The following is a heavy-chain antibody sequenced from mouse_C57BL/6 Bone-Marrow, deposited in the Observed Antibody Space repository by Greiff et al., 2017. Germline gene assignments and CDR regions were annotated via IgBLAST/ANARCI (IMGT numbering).Heavy chain of an antibody. CDR3: TTGAWFAY. Sequence: VQLQKCGAELVRPGAPVKSLCTATGVNNKDDYLNWVKQRPKQGREWIGWLDPENGDTVYASKLQGKDTITADTSSNTAYLQVSSLTSEDTAVYYCTTGAWFAYWGQETLVAVSA. CDR2: LDPENGDT. J-gene: IGHJ3*01. V-gene: IGHV14-4*01. CDR1: GVNNKDDY.